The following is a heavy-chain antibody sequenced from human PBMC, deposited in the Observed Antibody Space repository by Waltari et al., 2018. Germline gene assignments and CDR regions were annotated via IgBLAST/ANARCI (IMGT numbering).Heavy chain of an antibody. V-gene: IGHV4-38-2*01. CDR3: ARLYYYDSSGPRRGIYFDY. D-gene: IGHD3-22*01. Sequence: QVQLQESGPGLVKPSETLSLTCAVSGYSLSSGYYWGWIRQPPGKGLEWIGSIYHSGSTYYNPSLKSRVTISVDTSKNQFSLKLSSVTAADTAVYYCARLYYYDSSGPRRGIYFDYWGQGTLVTVSS. CDR1: GYSLSSGYY. CDR2: IYHSGST. J-gene: IGHJ4*02.